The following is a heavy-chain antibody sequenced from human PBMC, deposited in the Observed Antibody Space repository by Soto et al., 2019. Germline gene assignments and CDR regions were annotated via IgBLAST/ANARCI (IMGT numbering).Heavy chain of an antibody. CDR1: GGSVSSNSAA. CDR3: AICMRRRSPRCSDP. CDR2: TYYRSKWYN. V-gene: IGHV6-1*01. J-gene: IGHJ5*02. Sequence: PSQTLSLTCAISGGSVSSNSAACNWIRQSPSRGLEWLGRTYYRSKWYNDYAVSVKSRITINPDTSKNQFSLQLNSVTPEDTAVYYCAICMRRRSPRCSDPRGQATLVTV. D-gene: IGHD2-8*01.